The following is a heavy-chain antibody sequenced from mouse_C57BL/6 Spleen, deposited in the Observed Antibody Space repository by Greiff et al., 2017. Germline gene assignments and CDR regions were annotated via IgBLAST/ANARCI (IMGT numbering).Heavy chain of an antibody. CDR3: AREEGDY. V-gene: IGHV5-4*01. J-gene: IGHJ4*01. CDR2: ISDGGSYT. CDR1: GFTFSSYA. Sequence: EVKLVESGRGLVKPGGSLKLSCAASGFTFSSYAMSWVRQTPEKRLEWVATISDGGSYTYYPDNVKGRFTISRDNAKNNLYLLMSHLKSEDTAMYYCAREEGDYWGQGTSGTVSS.